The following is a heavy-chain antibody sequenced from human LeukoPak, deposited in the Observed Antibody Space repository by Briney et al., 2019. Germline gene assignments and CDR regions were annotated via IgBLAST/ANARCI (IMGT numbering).Heavy chain of an antibody. V-gene: IGHV1-24*01. Sequence: GASVKVSCKVSGYTLTELSMHWVRQAPGKGLEWMGGFDPEDGETIYAQKFQGRVTMTEDTSTDTAYMELSSLRSEDTAVYYCATDNYHGSGSYIPVAYFDYWGQGTLVTVSS. D-gene: IGHD3-10*01. CDR2: FDPEDGET. J-gene: IGHJ4*02. CDR3: ATDNYHGSGSYIPVAYFDY. CDR1: GYTLTELS.